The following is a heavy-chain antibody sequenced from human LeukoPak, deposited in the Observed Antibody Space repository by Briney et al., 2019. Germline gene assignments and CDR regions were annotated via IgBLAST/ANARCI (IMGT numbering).Heavy chain of an antibody. CDR2: IISSVVNA. J-gene: IGHJ4*02. Sequence: PGGSLRLSCSVSGVTSCTDVMYCVCQAPGKGLEYVSAIISSVVNAYYADSVKGRFTISRDNSKNTLYLQMSSLSDDDRAVYYCVRRTGYWGRGTLVTVP. CDR3: VRRTGY. CDR1: GVTSCTDV. V-gene: IGHV3-64D*06.